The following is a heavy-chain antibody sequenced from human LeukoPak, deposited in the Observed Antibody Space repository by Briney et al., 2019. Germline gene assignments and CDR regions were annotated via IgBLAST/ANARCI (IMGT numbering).Heavy chain of an antibody. V-gene: IGHV1-46*01. CDR3: ASVLMVYAIHFDP. D-gene: IGHD2-8*01. J-gene: IGHJ5*02. Sequence: ASVKVSCKASGYTFTSYYMHWVRQAPRQGLEWMGIINPSGGSTSYAQKFQGRVTMTRDMSTSTVYMELSSLRSEDTAVYYRASVLMVYAIHFDPWGQGTLVTVSS. CDR2: INPSGGST. CDR1: GYTFTSYY.